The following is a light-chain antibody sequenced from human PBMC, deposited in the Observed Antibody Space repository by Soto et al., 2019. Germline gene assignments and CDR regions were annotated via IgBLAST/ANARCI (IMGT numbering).Light chain of an antibody. J-gene: IGKJ5*01. V-gene: IGKV3-11*01. Sequence: EIVMTQSPATVSLSPGERATLSCRASPGVSNTLAWYQQRPGQAPRLLIYGASIRAPGIPARFSGGGSGTEFTLTISSLDPEDFAVYYCQQRSNRPLTFGQGTRLEIK. CDR1: PGVSNT. CDR3: QQRSNRPLT. CDR2: GAS.